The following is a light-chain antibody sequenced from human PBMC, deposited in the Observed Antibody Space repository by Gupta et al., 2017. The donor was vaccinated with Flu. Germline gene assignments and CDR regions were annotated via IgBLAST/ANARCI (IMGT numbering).Light chain of an antibody. CDR2: DVN. J-gene: IGLJ3*02. V-gene: IGLV2-11*01. CDR3: CSYAGSYAWV. Sequence: VTISCTGGSRDVGGHNYVSWYQHHPGKAPKLLIHDVNKRPSGVPDRFSGSKSGNTASLTISGLQPEDEADYYCCSYAGSYAWVFGGGTKLSVL. CDR1: SRDVGGHNY.